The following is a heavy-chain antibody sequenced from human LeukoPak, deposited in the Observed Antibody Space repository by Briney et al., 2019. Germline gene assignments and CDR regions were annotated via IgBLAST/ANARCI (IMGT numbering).Heavy chain of an antibody. D-gene: IGHD5-12*01. J-gene: IGHJ5*02. Sequence: ASVKVSCKASGGTFISYAISWVRQAPGQGLEWMGGIIPIFGTANYAQKFQGRVTITADESTSTAYMELSSLRSEDTAVYYCARGYSGYDNWFDPWGQGTLVTVSS. CDR2: IIPIFGTA. CDR3: ARGYSGYDNWFDP. CDR1: GGTFISYA. V-gene: IGHV1-69*13.